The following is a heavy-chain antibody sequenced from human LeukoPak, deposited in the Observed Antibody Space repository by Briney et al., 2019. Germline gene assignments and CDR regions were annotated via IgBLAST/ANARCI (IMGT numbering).Heavy chain of an antibody. Sequence: PEASLRLSCAASGFTFSSYAMSWVRQAPGKGLEWVSAISGSGGSTYYADSVKGRFTISRDNSKNTLYLQMNSLRAEDTAVYYCAKELRPYDSSGPDYWGQGTLVTVSS. V-gene: IGHV3-23*01. CDR2: ISGSGGST. CDR3: AKELRPYDSSGPDY. J-gene: IGHJ4*02. D-gene: IGHD3-22*01. CDR1: GFTFSSYA.